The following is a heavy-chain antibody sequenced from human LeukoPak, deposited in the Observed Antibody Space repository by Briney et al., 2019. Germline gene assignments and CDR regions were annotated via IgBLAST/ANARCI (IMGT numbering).Heavy chain of an antibody. V-gene: IGHV3-66*02. CDR3: AKMNGYSGSWSRQNWFDP. Sequence: GGSLRLSCTASDFTVSGNYMSWVRQAPGKGLEWVSIIYSGGSTYYADSVTGRFTISIDNSKNTLYLQMNSLRAEDTAVYYCAKMNGYSGSWSRQNWFDPWGQGTLVTVSS. CDR2: IYSGGST. CDR1: DFTVSGNY. D-gene: IGHD6-13*01. J-gene: IGHJ5*02.